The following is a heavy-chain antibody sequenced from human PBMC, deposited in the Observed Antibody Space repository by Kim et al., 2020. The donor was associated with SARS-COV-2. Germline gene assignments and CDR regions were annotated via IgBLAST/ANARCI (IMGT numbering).Heavy chain of an antibody. J-gene: IGHJ2*01. Sequence: AASVKGRFTISRDNAKNTLDLQMNSLRAEDTAVYYCARVQGDYDWYFDLWGRGTLVTVSS. CDR3: ARVQGDYDWYFDL. V-gene: IGHV3-30*01. D-gene: IGHD4-17*01.